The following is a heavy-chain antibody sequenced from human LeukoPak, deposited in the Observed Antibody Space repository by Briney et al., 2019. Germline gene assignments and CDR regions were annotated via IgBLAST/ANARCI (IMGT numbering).Heavy chain of an antibody. D-gene: IGHD2-2*01. CDR2: INHSGST. Sequence: SETLSLTCAVYGGSFSGYYWSWIRQPPGKGLEWIGEINHSGSTNYNPSLKSRVTISVDTSKNQFSLKLSSVTAADTAVYYCARGDIVVVPAALVVWGQGTLVTVSS. V-gene: IGHV4-34*01. CDR3: ARGDIVVVPAALVV. J-gene: IGHJ3*01. CDR1: GGSFSGYY.